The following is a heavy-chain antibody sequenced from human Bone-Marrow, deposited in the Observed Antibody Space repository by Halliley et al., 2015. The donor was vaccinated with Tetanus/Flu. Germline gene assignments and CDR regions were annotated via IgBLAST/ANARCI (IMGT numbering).Heavy chain of an antibody. CDR3: ARGHYISMIISY. J-gene: IGHJ4*02. CDR1: GYTFTAYY. CDR2: SDPSGGNT. Sequence: QVQLVQSGAEVKKPGASVSVSCKASGYTFTAYYIHWVRQAPGQGLEWMGISDPSGGNTRSAPKFQGRFTMTTESSTSTVYMQLSNLRSEDTGVCYCARGHYISMIISYWGQGALVTVSS. V-gene: IGHV1-46*01. D-gene: IGHD3-22*01.